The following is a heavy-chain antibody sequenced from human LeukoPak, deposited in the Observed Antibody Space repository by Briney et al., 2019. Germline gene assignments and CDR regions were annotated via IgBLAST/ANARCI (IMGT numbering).Heavy chain of an antibody. CDR1: GYTFTDYY. J-gene: IGHJ4*02. D-gene: IGHD6-6*01. CDR2: INPHSGGK. CDR3: ARDSSYSSSLYYFEY. Sequence: GASVKVSCKASGYTFTDYYMHWVRQAPGQRLEWMGWINPHSGGKNYAQKFQGRVTMTRDTSISTVYMEVSRLRSDDTAVYYCARDSSYSSSLYYFEYWGQGTLVTVSS. V-gene: IGHV1-2*02.